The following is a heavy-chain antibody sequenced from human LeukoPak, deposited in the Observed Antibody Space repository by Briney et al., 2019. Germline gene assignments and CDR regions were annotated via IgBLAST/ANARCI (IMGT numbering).Heavy chain of an antibody. CDR1: GYTFIGYY. V-gene: IGHV1-2*02. CDR2: INPNSGVT. D-gene: IGHD6-19*01. Sequence: ASVKVSCKASGYTFIGYYIHWVRQAPGQGLEWMGWINPNSGVTNYGQKFQGRVTMTRDTSTSTAYMDLSRLRSDDTAVYFCAITYTSGSGDAFDVWGQGTMVAVSS. CDR3: AITYTSGSGDAFDV. J-gene: IGHJ3*01.